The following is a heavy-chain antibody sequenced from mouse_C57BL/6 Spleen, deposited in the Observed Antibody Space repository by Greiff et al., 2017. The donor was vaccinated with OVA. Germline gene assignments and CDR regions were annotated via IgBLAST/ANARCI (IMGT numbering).Heavy chain of an antibody. CDR2: INPNNGGT. J-gene: IGHJ2*01. CDR1: GYTFTDYN. Sequence: LKESGPELVKPGASVKIPCKASGYTFTDYNMDWVKQSHGKSLEWIGDINPNNGGTIYNQKFKGKATLTVDKSSSTAYMELRSLTSEDTAVYYCARREFQYFDYWGQGTTLTVSS. V-gene: IGHV1-18*01. CDR3: ARREFQYFDY.